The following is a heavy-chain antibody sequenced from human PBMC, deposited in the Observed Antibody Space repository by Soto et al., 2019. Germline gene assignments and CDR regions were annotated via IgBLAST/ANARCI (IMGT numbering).Heavy chain of an antibody. V-gene: IGHV1-69*13. CDR2: IIPIFGTA. CDR1: GGTFSSYA. J-gene: IGHJ4*02. D-gene: IGHD6-13*01. Sequence: ASVKVSCKASGGTFSSYAISWVRQAPGQGLEWMGGIIPIFGTANYAQKFQGRVTITADESTSTAYMELSSLRSEDTAVYYCARGSPRDSSSWYRMGDYWGQGTLVTVSS. CDR3: ARGSPRDSSSWYRMGDY.